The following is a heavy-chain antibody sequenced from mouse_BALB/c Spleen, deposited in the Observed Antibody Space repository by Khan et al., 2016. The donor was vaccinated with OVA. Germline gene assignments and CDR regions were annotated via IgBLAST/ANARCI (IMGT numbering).Heavy chain of an antibody. D-gene: IGHD1-1*01. J-gene: IGHJ4*01. CDR3: GRSATDYYTVDY. V-gene: IGHV1S136*01. Sequence: VQLKESGPELVKPGASVRMSCKASGFTFADYVMHWVRQKPGQGLEWIGYIYPYNDDTESTERFKGQATLTLDKSSSTAYMDLTSLTSADSAVYYCGRSATDYYTVDYWGQGTSVTVSS. CDR2: IYPYNDDT. CDR1: GFTFADYV.